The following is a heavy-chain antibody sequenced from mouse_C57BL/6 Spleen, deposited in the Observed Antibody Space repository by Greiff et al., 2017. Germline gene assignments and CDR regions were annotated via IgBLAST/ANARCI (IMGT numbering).Heavy chain of an antibody. D-gene: IGHD2-2*01. J-gene: IGHJ1*03. V-gene: IGHV3-6*01. CDR3: ARDRGEDGHGYYGYFDV. CDR2: ISYDGSN. CDR1: GYSITSGYY. Sequence: EVKLQESGPGLVKPSQSLSLTCSVTGYSITSGYYWTWIRQFPGNKLEWMGYISYDGSNNYNPSLKNRISITRDTSKNQFFLKLNSVTTEDTATYYCARDRGEDGHGYYGYFDVWGTGTTVTVSS.